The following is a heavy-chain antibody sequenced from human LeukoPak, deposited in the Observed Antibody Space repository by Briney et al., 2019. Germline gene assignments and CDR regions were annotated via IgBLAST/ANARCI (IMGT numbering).Heavy chain of an antibody. D-gene: IGHD6-13*01. J-gene: IGHJ4*02. CDR1: GYSHFWNRAA. CDR3: ARDSSSYYYFDY. Sequence: AQTLPQTLVISGYSHFWNRAAWIWLTQSPARALEWLGRTYYRSKTYNDYSVSGKSPITINPAKYNNQFSMQMNSVTAEDTAVYYCARDSSSYYYFDYWGQGTLVTVSS. CDR2: TYYRSKTYN. V-gene: IGHV6-1*01.